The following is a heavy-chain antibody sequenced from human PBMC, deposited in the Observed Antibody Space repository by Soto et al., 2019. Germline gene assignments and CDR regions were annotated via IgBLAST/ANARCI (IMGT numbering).Heavy chain of an antibody. CDR2: INADNGNT. J-gene: IGHJ6*02. CDR1: GYTFTNYA. D-gene: IGHD6-6*01. CDR3: ARDLKGQLVRGLRYYYGMDV. Sequence: ASVKVSCKASGYTFTNYAMHWVRQAPGQRLVWMGWINADNGNTKYSQMFQGRVTITRDTSASTAYMELSSLRSEDTAVYYCARDLKGQLVRGLRYYYGMDVWGQGTTVTVSS. V-gene: IGHV1-3*01.